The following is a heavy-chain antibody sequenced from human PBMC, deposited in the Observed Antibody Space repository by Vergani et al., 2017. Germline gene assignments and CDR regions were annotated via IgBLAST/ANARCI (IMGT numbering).Heavy chain of an antibody. D-gene: IGHD1-26*01. CDR3: AKVLIVGATDYHYMDV. J-gene: IGHJ6*03. CDR1: GLTFSTYA. CDR2: ISYDGSNK. Sequence: VQLVESGGGLVQPGGSLRLSCTASGLTFSTYAMHWVRQAPGKGLEWVAVISYDGSNKYYADSVKGRFTISRDNSKNTLYLQMNSLRAEDTAVYYCAKVLIVGATDYHYMDVWGKGTTVTVSS. V-gene: IGHV3-30*04.